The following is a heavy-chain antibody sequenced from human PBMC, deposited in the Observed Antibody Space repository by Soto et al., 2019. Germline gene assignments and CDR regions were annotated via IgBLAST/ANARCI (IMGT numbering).Heavy chain of an antibody. CDR2: IIPIFGTA. V-gene: IGHV1-69*13. CDR3: ARDWDGLRGVGDYYGMDV. J-gene: IGHJ6*02. Sequence: SVKVSCKASGGTFSSYAISWVRQAPGQGLEWMGGIIPIFGTANYAQKFQGRVTITADESTSTAYMELSSLRSEDTAVYYCARDWDGLRGVGDYYGMDVWGQGTTVTVSS. D-gene: IGHD3-16*01. CDR1: GGTFSSYA.